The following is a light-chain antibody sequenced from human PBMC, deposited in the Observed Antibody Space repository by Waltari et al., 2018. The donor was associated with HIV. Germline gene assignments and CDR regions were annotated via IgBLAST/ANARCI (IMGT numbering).Light chain of an antibody. J-gene: IGLJ3*02. V-gene: IGLV1-51*01. CDR2: DNN. CDR3: GTWDRSLSAAV. Sequence: QSVLTPPPSVSAAPGQQVTISCPGSTSNIGNDTVSWYQHVPGAAPRLLIYDNNKRPSGIPDRFSGSRSGTSATLGITGLQTGDEAHYYCGTWDRSLSAAVFGGGTKLTVL. CDR1: TSNIGNDT.